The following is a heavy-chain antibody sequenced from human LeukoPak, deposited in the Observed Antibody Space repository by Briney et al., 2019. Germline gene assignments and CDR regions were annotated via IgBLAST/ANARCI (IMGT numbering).Heavy chain of an antibody. CDR3: ARPAPPGGIVYGFRI. D-gene: IGHD1-26*01. Sequence: GGSLRLSCAASGFILSTYAMHWFRQAPGKGLEWVAIISYDGNYRNYADSVKGRFTISRDNSKNTLHLQMNSLGAEDTAVYYCARPAPPGGIVYGFRIWGQGTMVTVSS. V-gene: IGHV3-30*03. CDR2: ISYDGNYR. J-gene: IGHJ3*02. CDR1: GFILSTYA.